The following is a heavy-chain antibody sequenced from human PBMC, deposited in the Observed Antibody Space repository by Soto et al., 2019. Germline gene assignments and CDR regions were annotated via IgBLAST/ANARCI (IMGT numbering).Heavy chain of an antibody. CDR1: RFSFSSFG. J-gene: IGHJ4*02. CDR2: ISYDGHNK. V-gene: IGHV3-30*18. CDR3: VKDRYRYCSGGSCYYFDD. D-gene: IGHD2-15*01. Sequence: GGSLRLSCAASRFSFSSFGMHWVRQAPGKGLEWVALISYDGHNKNYTDSVKGRFTVSRDNSKNTLYLQMNSLRPEDTAVYYCVKDRYRYCSGGSCYYFDDWGQGTLVTVSS.